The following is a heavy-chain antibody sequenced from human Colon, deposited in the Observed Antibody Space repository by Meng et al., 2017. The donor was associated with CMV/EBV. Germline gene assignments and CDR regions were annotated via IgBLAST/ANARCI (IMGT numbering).Heavy chain of an antibody. V-gene: IGHV4-4*01. CDR2: IFHSGAT. Sequence: TLSLTCVGSGGSLIGTNWWNWVRQSPGGGLEWIGEIFHSGATNYNPSLKSRVTISIDNSKNQFSLKLTSVTAADTAVYFCGDPPADYWGQGVLVTVSS. CDR3: GDPPADY. J-gene: IGHJ4*02. CDR1: GGSLIGTNW.